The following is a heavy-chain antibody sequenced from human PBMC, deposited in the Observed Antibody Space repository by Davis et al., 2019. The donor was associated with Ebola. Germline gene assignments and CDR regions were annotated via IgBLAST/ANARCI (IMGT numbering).Heavy chain of an antibody. J-gene: IGHJ6*02. D-gene: IGHD4-17*01. Sequence: GESLKISCAASGFMFSSFAMHWVRQAPGKGLEWVAVTSHDGSNNYYAESVRGRFTISRDNTNSSLYLQMNSLRAEDTAVYYCAREVVTNYGMDVWGRGTTVTVSS. V-gene: IGHV3-30-3*01. CDR3: AREVVTNYGMDV. CDR2: TSHDGSNN. CDR1: GFMFSSFA.